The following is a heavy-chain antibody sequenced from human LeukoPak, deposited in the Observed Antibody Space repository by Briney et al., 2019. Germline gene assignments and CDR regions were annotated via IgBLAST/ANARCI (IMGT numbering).Heavy chain of an antibody. CDR3: AGTGAGDLDY. J-gene: IGHJ4*02. V-gene: IGHV4-34*01. CDR1: GGAFSGYY. Sequence: PSETLSLTCAVYGGAFSGYYWSWIRQPPGKGLEWLGEINHSGSTNYNPSLKSRVTISVDTSKNQFSLKLSSVTAADTAVYYCAGTGAGDLDYWGQGTLVTVSS. D-gene: IGHD1-14*01. CDR2: INHSGST.